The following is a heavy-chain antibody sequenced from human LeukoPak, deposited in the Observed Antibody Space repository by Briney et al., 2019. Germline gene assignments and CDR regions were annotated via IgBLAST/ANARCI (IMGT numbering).Heavy chain of an antibody. V-gene: IGHV4-4*07. CDR3: ARGLFNYGAFDI. D-gene: IGHD4-17*01. CDR1: GGSISSYY. Sequence: SETLSLTCTVSGGSISSYYWSWIRQPAGKGLEWIGRIYTSGSTNYSPSLKSRVTMSVDTSKNQFSLKLSSVTAADTAVYYCARGLFNYGAFDIWGQGTMVTVSS. J-gene: IGHJ3*02. CDR2: IYTSGST.